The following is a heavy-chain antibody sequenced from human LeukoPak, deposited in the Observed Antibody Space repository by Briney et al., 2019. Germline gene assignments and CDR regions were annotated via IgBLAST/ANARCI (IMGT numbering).Heavy chain of an antibody. CDR2: ISYDGSNK. D-gene: IGHD7-27*01. V-gene: IGHV3-30*18. CDR3: AKDRGPHLTGVDY. Sequence: PGGSLRLSCAASGFTFSSYGMHWVRQAPGKGLEWVAVISYDGSNKYYADSVKGRFTISRDNSKNTLYLQMNSLRAEDTAVYYCAKDRGPHLTGVDYWGQGTLVTVSS. J-gene: IGHJ4*02. CDR1: GFTFSSYG.